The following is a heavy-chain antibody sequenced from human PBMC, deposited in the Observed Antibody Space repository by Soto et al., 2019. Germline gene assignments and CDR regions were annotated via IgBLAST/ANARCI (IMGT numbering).Heavy chain of an antibody. V-gene: IGHV1-8*01. D-gene: IGHD6-13*01. CDR1: GYTFTSYD. CDR3: ARELSSSWRFDY. Sequence: QVQLVQSGAEVTKPGASVKVSCKASGYTFTSYDINWVRQATGQGLEWMGWMNRNSGNTGYAQKFQGRVTMTRNTSISTAYMELSSLRSEDTAVYYCARELSSSWRFDYWGQGTLVTVSS. CDR2: MNRNSGNT. J-gene: IGHJ4*02.